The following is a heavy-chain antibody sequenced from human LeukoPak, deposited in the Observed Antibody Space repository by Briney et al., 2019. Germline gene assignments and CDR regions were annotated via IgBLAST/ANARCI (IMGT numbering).Heavy chain of an antibody. CDR1: GFTFSSYS. V-gene: IGHV3-48*01. Sequence: PGGSLRLSCAASGFTFSSYSMNWVRQAPGKGLEWVSYISGSSSTIYYADSVKGRFTISRDNAKNSLYLQMNSLRAEDTAVYYCARARGIREYYYYYYMDVWGKGTTVTVSS. CDR3: ARARGIREYYYYYYMDV. CDR2: ISGSSSTI. D-gene: IGHD1-14*01. J-gene: IGHJ6*03.